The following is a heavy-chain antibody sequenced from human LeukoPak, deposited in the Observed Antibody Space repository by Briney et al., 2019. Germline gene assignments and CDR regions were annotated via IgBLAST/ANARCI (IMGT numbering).Heavy chain of an antibody. D-gene: IGHD6-19*01. CDR2: INHSGST. CDR3: AMVAGTRGFDY. Sequence: PSETLSLTCAVYGGSFSDYYWGWIRQPPGKGLEWIGEINHSGSTNYNPSLKSPVTISVDKSKNQFSLKLNSVTAADTAVYYCAMVAGTRGFDYWGQGTLVTVSS. V-gene: IGHV4-34*01. J-gene: IGHJ4*02. CDR1: GGSFSDYY.